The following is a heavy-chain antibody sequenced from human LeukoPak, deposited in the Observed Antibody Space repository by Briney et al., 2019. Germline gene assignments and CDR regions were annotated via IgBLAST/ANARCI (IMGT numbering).Heavy chain of an antibody. CDR1: GGTFSSYA. D-gene: IGHD6-13*01. V-gene: IGHV1-69*06. J-gene: IGHJ4*02. CDR2: IIPIFGTA. Sequence: SVKVSCKASGGTFSSYAISWVRQAPGQGLEWMGGIIPIFGTANYAQKFQGRVTMTEDTSTDTAYMELSSLRSEDTAVYYCATAPHGVAAGHFDYWGQGTLVTVSS. CDR3: ATAPHGVAAGHFDY.